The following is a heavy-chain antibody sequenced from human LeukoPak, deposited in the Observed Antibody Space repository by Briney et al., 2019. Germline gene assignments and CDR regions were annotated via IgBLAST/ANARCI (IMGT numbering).Heavy chain of an antibody. CDR1: GGSISSSNW. Sequence: PSETLSLTCAVSGGSISSSNWWSWVRQPPGKGLEWIGYIYYSGSTYYNPSLKSRVTISVDTSKNQFSLKLSSVTAADTAAYYCARDYVGVAGTFDYWGQGTLVTVSS. V-gene: IGHV4-4*02. CDR2: IYYSGST. J-gene: IGHJ4*02. CDR3: ARDYVGVAGTFDY. D-gene: IGHD6-19*01.